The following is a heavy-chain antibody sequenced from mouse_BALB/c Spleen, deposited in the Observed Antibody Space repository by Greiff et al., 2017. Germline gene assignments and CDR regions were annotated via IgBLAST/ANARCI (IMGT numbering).Heavy chain of an antibody. D-gene: IGHD1-1*01. CDR1: GFTFTDYY. Sequence: EVKLVESGGGLVQPGGSLRLSCATSGFTFTDYYMSWVRQPPGKALEWLGFIRNKANGYTTEYSASVKGRFTISRDNSQSILYLQMNTLRAEDSATYYCAISYGGLYFDYGGRGTTLTVSS. CDR3: AISYGGLYFDY. CDR2: IRNKANGYTT. J-gene: IGHJ2*01. V-gene: IGHV7-3*02.